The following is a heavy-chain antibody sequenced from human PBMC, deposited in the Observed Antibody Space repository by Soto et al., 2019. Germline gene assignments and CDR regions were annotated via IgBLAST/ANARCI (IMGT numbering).Heavy chain of an antibody. D-gene: IGHD6-19*01. CDR2: ISGSGGST. CDR1: GFTFSSYA. J-gene: IGHJ4*02. Sequence: EVQLLESGGGLVQPGGSLRLSCAASGFTFSSYAMSWVRQAPGKGLEWVSAISGSGGSTYYADSVKGRFTISRDNSKNTLYLQTNSLRAEDTAVYYCAKDGDSSGWYEWSYWGQGTLVTVSS. V-gene: IGHV3-23*01. CDR3: AKDGDSSGWYEWSY.